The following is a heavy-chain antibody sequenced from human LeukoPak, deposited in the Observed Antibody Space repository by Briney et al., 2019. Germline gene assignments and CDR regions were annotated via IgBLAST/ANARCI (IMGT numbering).Heavy chain of an antibody. V-gene: IGHV3-21*01. D-gene: IGHD3-3*01. CDR2: ISSSSSYI. Sequence: PGGSLRLSCAASGFTFSSYSMNWVRQAPGKGLEWVSSISSSSSYIYYADSVKGRFSISRDNAKNTLYLQMNSLRAEDTAVYYCAREVERRATYYDCWSGYSAGLDYWGQGTLVTVSS. J-gene: IGHJ4*02. CDR1: GFTFSSYS. CDR3: AREVERRATYYDCWSGYSAGLDY.